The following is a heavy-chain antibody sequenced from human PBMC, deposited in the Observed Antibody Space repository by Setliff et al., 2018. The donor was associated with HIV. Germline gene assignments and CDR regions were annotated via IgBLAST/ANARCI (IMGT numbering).Heavy chain of an antibody. Sequence: GGSLRLSCAASGFSFRTYAMSWVRQAPGKGLEWVSGISGSGATTNYADSVKGRFTISRDNAKNSLYLQMNSLRAEDTAVYYCARVRGRGYYTLLYYFDDWGQGTLVTVSS. D-gene: IGHD3-3*01. CDR2: ISGSGATT. CDR3: ARVRGRGYYTLLYYFDD. CDR1: GFSFRTYA. J-gene: IGHJ4*02. V-gene: IGHV3-23*01.